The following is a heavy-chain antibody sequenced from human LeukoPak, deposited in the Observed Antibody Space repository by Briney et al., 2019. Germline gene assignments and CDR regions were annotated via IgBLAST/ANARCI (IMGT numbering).Heavy chain of an antibody. CDR1: GFTFSSYW. CDR2: IKKDGTEA. D-gene: IGHD5-24*01. Sequence: GGSLRLSCAASGFTFSSYWISWVRQAPGRGLEWVANIKKDGTEANYVDSVKGRFTISRDNAKNSLYLQMTRLRADDTAVYYCARERWLQLSSVWDYWGQGTQVTVSS. V-gene: IGHV3-7*01. CDR3: ARERWLQLSSVWDY. J-gene: IGHJ4*02.